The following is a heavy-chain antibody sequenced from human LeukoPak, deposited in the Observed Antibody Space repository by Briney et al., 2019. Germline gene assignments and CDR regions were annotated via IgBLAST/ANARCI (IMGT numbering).Heavy chain of an antibody. CDR2: VYHRGST. J-gene: IGHJ4*02. D-gene: IGHD3-22*01. V-gene: IGHV4-4*02. CDR3: ATRNYYDSTGYYNY. Sequence: PSGTLSLTCAVSGGPISTDNWWTWVRQPPGKGLEWIGEVYHRGSTNYNPSLKSRVTISVDKSKNQFSLKLTSVTAADTALYYCATRNYYDSTGYYNYWGQGTLVTVSS. CDR1: GGPISTDNW.